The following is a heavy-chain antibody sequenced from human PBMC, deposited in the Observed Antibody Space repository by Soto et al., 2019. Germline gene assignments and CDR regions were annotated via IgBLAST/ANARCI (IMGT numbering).Heavy chain of an antibody. Sequence: GASVKVSCKASGYTFTSYGISWVRQAPGQGLEWMGWISAYNGNTNYAQKLQGRVTMTTDTSTSTAYMELRSLRSDDTAVYYCARDLPTQLNPTDRFLEWLVGNDYWGQGTLVTVSS. CDR2: ISAYNGNT. J-gene: IGHJ4*02. CDR1: GYTFTSYG. CDR3: ARDLPTQLNPTDRFLEWLVGNDY. V-gene: IGHV1-18*01. D-gene: IGHD3-3*01.